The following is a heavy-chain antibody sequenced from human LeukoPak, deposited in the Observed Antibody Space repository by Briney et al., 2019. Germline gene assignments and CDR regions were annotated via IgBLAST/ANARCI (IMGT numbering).Heavy chain of an antibody. CDR1: GDSISSSSSY. V-gene: IGHV4-39*01. Sequence: SETLSLTCTVSGDSISSSSSYWGWIRQPPGKGLEWIGSIYYSGSTYYNTSLKSRVTISIDTSENQFSLRLNSVTAADTAMYYCVKSGGYGLIDYWGPGTLVTVSS. D-gene: IGHD1-26*01. J-gene: IGHJ4*02. CDR2: IYYSGST. CDR3: VKSGGYGLIDY.